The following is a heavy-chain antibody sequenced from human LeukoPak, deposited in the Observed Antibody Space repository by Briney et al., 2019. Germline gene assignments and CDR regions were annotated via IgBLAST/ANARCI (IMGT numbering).Heavy chain of an antibody. Sequence: ASVKVSCKASGYPFTSYYIHWVRQAPGQGLEWMGIMNISRDASSYTERFQDRVTMTRDTLTSTVFMELTSLTSEDTAVYYCARGGTSGRWGYPDPWGQGTLVTVFS. J-gene: IGHJ5*02. CDR2: MNISRDAS. V-gene: IGHV1-46*01. CDR1: GYPFTSYY. D-gene: IGHD6-19*01. CDR3: ARGGTSGRWGYPDP.